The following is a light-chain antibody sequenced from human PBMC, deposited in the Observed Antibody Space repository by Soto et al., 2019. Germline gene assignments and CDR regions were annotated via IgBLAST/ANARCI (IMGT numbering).Light chain of an antibody. CDR3: QPYENYWP. V-gene: IGKV1-5*01. CDR1: QSISTW. Sequence: DIKMTQSPPTLSASVGDSVTITCRASQSISTWLAWYQQKPGKAPKLLIYGASTLESGVPSSFRGGGSGTEFTLTIRRLQPDDFATDDCQPYENYWPLGQGTKVDIK. CDR2: GAS. J-gene: IGKJ1*01.